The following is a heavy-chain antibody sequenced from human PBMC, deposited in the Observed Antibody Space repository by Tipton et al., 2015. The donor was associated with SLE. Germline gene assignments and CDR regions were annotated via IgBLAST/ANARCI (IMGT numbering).Heavy chain of an antibody. CDR3: ARGVRYSSGQSAFDI. Sequence: LRLSCAVYGGSFSGYYWSWIRQPPGKGLEWIGEINHSGSTNYNPSLKSRVTISINTSKNQFSLNLSSVTAADTAVYFCARGVRYSSGQSAFDIWGQWTMVIVSS. J-gene: IGHJ3*02. CDR2: INHSGST. V-gene: IGHV4-34*01. CDR1: GGSFSGYY. D-gene: IGHD6-25*01.